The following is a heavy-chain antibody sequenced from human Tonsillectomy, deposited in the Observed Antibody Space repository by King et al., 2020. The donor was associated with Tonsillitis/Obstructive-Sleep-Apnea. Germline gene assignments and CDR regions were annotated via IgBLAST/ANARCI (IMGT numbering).Heavy chain of an antibody. CDR3: AKGLSYSPGPRDAFDV. CDR1: RFTFSGFA. D-gene: IGHD3-10*01. CDR2: MSGSGGTT. J-gene: IGHJ3*01. V-gene: IGHV3-23*04. Sequence: VQLVESGGGLIQPGGSLRLSCAASRFTFSGFAMTWVRQAPGKGLEWVSGMSGSGGTTYSADSVKGRFTIPRDNSKNTLYLQMNSLRADDTAVYYCAKGLSYSPGPRDAFDVWGQGTMVTVSS.